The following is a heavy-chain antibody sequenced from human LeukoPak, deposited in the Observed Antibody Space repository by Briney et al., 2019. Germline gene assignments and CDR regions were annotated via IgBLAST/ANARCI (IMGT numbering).Heavy chain of an antibody. CDR1: GFTFSSYS. Sequence: PGGSLRLSCAASGFTFSSYSMNWVRQAPGKGLEWVSSISGSSSYINYADSVKGRFTISRDNAQNSLFLQLNSLRAEDTAVYYCARDPYSSGWYKDAFDIWGQGTMVTVSS. CDR3: ARDPYSSGWYKDAFDI. CDR2: ISGSSSYI. J-gene: IGHJ3*02. D-gene: IGHD6-19*01. V-gene: IGHV3-21*01.